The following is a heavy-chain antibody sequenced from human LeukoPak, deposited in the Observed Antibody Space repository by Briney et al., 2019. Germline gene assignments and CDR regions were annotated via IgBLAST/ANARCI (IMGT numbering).Heavy chain of an antibody. V-gene: IGHV3-30*04. D-gene: IGHD2-21*01. CDR2: ISSDGSNK. Sequence: PGGSLRLSCAASGFTFSSYAMHWVRQAPGKGLEWVAVISSDGSNKYYADSVKGRFTISRDNSKNTLYLHMSSLRAEDTAVYYCATFLDYWGQGTLVTVSS. J-gene: IGHJ4*02. CDR3: ATFLDY. CDR1: GFTFSSYA.